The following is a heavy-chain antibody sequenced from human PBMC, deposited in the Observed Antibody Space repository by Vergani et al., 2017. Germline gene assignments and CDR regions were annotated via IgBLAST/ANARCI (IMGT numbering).Heavy chain of an antibody. J-gene: IGHJ6*02. V-gene: IGHV3-9*01. Sequence: EVQLVESGGGLVQPGRSLRLSCAASGFTFDDYAMHWVRQAPGKGLEWVSGISWNSGSIGYADSVKGRFTISRDNAKNSLYLQMNSLRAEDTALYYCARDGVVTYHYYYYYGMDVWGQGTTVTVSS. CDR2: ISWNSGSI. CDR3: ARDGVVTYHYYYYYGMDV. D-gene: IGHD3-22*01. CDR1: GFTFDDYA.